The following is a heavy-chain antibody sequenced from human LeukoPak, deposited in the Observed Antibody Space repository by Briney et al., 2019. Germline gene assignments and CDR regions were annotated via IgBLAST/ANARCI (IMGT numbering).Heavy chain of an antibody. J-gene: IGHJ4*02. CDR2: IRNKLNSYTT. CDR3: ARVNWNDGDYFDY. CDR1: GFSFSDFY. Sequence: GGSLRLSCAGSGFSFSDFYMDWVRQAPGKGLEWVGRIRNKLNSYTTRYAASVEGRFTISRDDLRNSLYLQMNSLKTEDTAVYYCARVNWNDGDYFDYWGQGTLVTVSS. V-gene: IGHV3-72*01. D-gene: IGHD1-1*01.